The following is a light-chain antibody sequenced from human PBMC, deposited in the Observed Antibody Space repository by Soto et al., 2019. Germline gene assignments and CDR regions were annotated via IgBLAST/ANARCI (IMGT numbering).Light chain of an antibody. J-gene: IGLJ3*02. CDR1: NIGRKS. V-gene: IGLV3-21*02. CDR2: DDR. CDR3: QVWDSSSDPWV. Sequence: SYELTQPPSVSVAPGQTARITCGGNNIGRKSVHWYQQKPGQAPVLVVHDDRDRPSGIPERFSGSNSGNAATLTISRVEAGDEADYYCQVWDSSSDPWVFGGGTKLTFL.